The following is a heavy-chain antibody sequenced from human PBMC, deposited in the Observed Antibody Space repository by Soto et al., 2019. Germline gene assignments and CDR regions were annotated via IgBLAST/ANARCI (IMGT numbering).Heavy chain of an antibody. CDR2: IYHSGST. D-gene: IGHD2-15*01. V-gene: IGHV4-30-2*01. CDR1: GGSSSSGGYS. CDR3: ARGQVVAAQH. Sequence: QLQLQESGSGLAKPSQTLSLTCAVSGGSSSSGGYSWYWIRQPPGKGLEWIGYIYHSGSTYYNPSLKSRVTISVDRSKNQFSLKLSSVTAADTAVYYCARGQVVAAQHWGQGTLVTVSS. J-gene: IGHJ4*02.